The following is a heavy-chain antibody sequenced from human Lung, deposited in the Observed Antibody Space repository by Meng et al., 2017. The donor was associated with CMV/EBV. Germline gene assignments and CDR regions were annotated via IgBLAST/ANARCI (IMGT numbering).Heavy chain of an antibody. CDR1: GGSLNGYY. CDR3: ARAYCSSTSCPEGY. V-gene: IGHV4-34*01. J-gene: IGHJ4*02. D-gene: IGHD2-2*01. Sequence: SETLSLTCAVYGGSLNGYYWSWIRQPPGKGLEWIAEINYSGTTNYSPSLKSRVTISLHSSKNQFSLNLNSVTAADTAVYYCARAYCSSTSCPEGYWGQGSLXTVSS. CDR2: INYSGTT.